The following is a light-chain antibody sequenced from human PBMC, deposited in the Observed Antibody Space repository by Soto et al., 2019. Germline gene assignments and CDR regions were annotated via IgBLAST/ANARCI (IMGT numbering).Light chain of an antibody. CDR3: QSYDSSLSGWV. V-gene: IGLV1-40*01. J-gene: IGLJ3*02. CDR1: SSNIGAGYD. Sequence: QSVLTQPPSVSGAPGQRVTISCTGSSSNIGAGYDVHWYQQLPGTAPKLLIYGNSNRASGVPDRFSGSKSGTSASLASTGLQAEDEPDYYCQSYDSSLSGWVFGGGTKLTVL. CDR2: GNS.